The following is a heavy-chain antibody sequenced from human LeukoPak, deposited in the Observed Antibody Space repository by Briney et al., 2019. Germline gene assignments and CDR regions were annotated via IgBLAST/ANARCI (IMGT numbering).Heavy chain of an antibody. J-gene: IGHJ4*02. CDR3: ARGLGRQQLVSPFDY. D-gene: IGHD6-13*01. CDR1: GYSISSGYY. CDR2: IYHSGTI. V-gene: IGHV4-38-2*02. Sequence: SETLSLTCTVSGYSISSGYYWGWIRPPPGKGLEWLASIYHSGTIYYNPSLKSRVTISVDTSKNQFSLKLTSVTAADTAVYYCARGLGRQQLVSPFDYWGQGTLVTVSS.